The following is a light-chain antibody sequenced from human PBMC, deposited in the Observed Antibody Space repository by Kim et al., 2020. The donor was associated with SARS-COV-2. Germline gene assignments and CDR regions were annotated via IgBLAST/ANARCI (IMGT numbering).Light chain of an antibody. CDR2: GAS. V-gene: IGKV3-20*01. J-gene: IGKJ4*01. CDR1: QSVSSSY. Sequence: LSPEEGATPSCRASQSVSSSYLAWYQHKPGQAPRLLIYGASSRATGIPDRFSGSGSGTDFTLTISRLEPEDSAVYYCQQYGRSITFGGGTKVDIK. CDR3: QQYGRSIT.